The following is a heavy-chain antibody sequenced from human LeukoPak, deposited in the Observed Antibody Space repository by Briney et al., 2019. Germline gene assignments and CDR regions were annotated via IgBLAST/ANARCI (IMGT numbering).Heavy chain of an antibody. CDR1: GGSFSGYY. Sequence: PSETLSLTCAVYGGSFSGYYWSWIRQPPGKGLEWVSSISSSSSYIYYADSVKGRFTISRDNAKNSLYLQMNSLRAEDTAVYYCARDSRFLEWLLPETFDYWGQGTLVTVSS. D-gene: IGHD3-3*01. V-gene: IGHV3-21*01. CDR3: ARDSRFLEWLLPETFDY. J-gene: IGHJ4*02. CDR2: ISSSSSYI.